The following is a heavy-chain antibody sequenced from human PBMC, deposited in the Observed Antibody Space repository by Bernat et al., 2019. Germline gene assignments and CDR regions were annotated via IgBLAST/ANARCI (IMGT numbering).Heavy chain of an antibody. CDR1: GFTFSNYG. CDR3: AIEPPHYDFWIGSDY. J-gene: IGHJ4*02. V-gene: IGHV3-23*04. CDR2: ISGGGENT. Sequence: EVQLVESGGGSVEPGGSLRLSCAASGFTFSNYGMIWVRQAPGKGPEWVSTISGGGENTHYADSVKGRFTISRDDSKNTLFLHMNSLRAEDTALYYGAIEPPHYDFWIGSDYWGQGTLVTVSS. D-gene: IGHD3-3*01.